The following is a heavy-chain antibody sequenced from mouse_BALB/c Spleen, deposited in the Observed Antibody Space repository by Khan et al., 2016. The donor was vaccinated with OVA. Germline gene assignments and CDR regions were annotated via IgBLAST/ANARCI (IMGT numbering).Heavy chain of an antibody. Sequence: VRLQQSGPELVKPGASVKISCKASGYTFTDYNMDWVKQSHGKSLEWIGDITPNNGGTIYNQKFKGKATLTVDKSSSTAYMELRSLTSEDTAVYYCTRGGHGSPFDYWGQGTTLTVPS. D-gene: IGHD1-1*01. J-gene: IGHJ2*01. CDR3: TRGGHGSPFDY. CDR2: ITPNNGGT. V-gene: IGHV1-18*01. CDR1: GYTFTDYN.